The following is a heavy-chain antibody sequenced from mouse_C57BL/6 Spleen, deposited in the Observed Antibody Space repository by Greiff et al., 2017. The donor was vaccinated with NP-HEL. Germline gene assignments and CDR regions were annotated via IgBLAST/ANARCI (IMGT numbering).Heavy chain of an antibody. CDR2: IWSGGST. J-gene: IGHJ4*01. CDR1: GFSLTSYG. V-gene: IGHV2-2*01. Sequence: VQLQQSGPGLVQPSQSLSITCTVSGFSLTSYGVHWVRQSPGKGLEWLGVIWSGGSTDYNAAFISRLSISKDNSKRQVFFKMNSLQADDTAIYYCARTFYYSNYAGYAMDYWGQGTSVTVSS. D-gene: IGHD2-5*01. CDR3: ARTFYYSNYAGYAMDY.